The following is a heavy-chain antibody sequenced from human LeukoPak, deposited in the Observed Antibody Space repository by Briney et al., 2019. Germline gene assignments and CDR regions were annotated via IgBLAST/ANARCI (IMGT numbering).Heavy chain of an antibody. CDR1: DFTFSSYG. CDR3: ARDSRHGYTYGIDS. J-gene: IGHJ4*02. Sequence: PGGSLRLSCAASDFTFSSYGMNWVRQAPGKGLEWVSSISTTGTYIYYGHSMKGRFTISRDNANNSLYLQINSLSAEDTAVYFCARDSRHGYTYGIDSWGQGTLVTVSS. CDR2: ISTTGTYI. D-gene: IGHD5-18*01. V-gene: IGHV3-21*01.